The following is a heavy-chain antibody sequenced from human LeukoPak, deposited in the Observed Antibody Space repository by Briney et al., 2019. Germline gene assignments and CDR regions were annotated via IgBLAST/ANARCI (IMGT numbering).Heavy chain of an antibody. CDR2: IDKKDNLYAT. CDR3: TRDRGTYNWFDP. Sequence: GGTLKLSCAASGFTFSGSAVHWVRQSSGKGLEWVGHIDKKDNLYATAYAESVKGRFTISRDDSKDTAFLHMDSLKTEDTALYYCTRDRGTYNWFDPWGQGTLVTVSS. CDR1: GFTFSGSA. V-gene: IGHV3-73*01. J-gene: IGHJ5*02. D-gene: IGHD2-15*01.